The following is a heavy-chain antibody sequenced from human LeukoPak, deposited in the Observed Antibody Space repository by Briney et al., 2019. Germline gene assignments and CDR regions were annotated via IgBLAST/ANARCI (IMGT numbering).Heavy chain of an antibody. CDR1: GGSISSYY. J-gene: IGHJ4*02. Sequence: ETLSLTCTVSGGSISSYYWSWVRQAPGKGLEWVSAISGSGGSTYYADSVKGRFTISRDNSKNTLYLQMNSLRAEDTAVYYCAKDVGYYDSSGYYFDYWGQGTLVTVSS. CDR3: AKDVGYYDSSGYYFDY. CDR2: ISGSGGST. V-gene: IGHV3-23*01. D-gene: IGHD3-22*01.